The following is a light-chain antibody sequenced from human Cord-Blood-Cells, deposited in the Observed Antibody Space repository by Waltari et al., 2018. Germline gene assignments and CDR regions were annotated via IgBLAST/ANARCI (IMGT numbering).Light chain of an antibody. J-gene: IGLJ3*02. CDR1: SSHIGSNY. V-gene: IGLV1-47*01. CDR2: GNK. CDR3: AAWDDSLSGRV. Sequence: QSVLTQPPSASGTPGQRVTISCSGSSSHIGSNYVYWYHPLPGTAPKLLIYGNKRRPSGVPDRFSGSHSGTSASLAISGLRSEDEADYYCAAWDDSLSGRVFGGGTKLTVL.